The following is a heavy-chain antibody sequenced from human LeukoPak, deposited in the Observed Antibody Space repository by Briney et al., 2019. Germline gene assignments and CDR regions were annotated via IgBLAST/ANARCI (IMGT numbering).Heavy chain of an antibody. Sequence: GGSLRLSCAASGFTFSSYAMSWVRQAPGKGLEWVSAISGSGGSTYYADAVKGRFTICRDNSKNTLYLQMSSLRAEDTAVYYCAKQIGPRAMVGATSLSEYWGQGTLVTVSS. J-gene: IGHJ4*02. CDR2: ISGSGGST. V-gene: IGHV3-23*01. CDR1: GFTFSSYA. CDR3: AKQIGPRAMVGATSLSEY. D-gene: IGHD1-26*01.